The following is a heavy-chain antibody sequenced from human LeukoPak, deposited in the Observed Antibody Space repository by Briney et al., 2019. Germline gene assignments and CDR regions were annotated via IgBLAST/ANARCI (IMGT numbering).Heavy chain of an antibody. CDR1: GYTFTGYY. D-gene: IGHD3-22*01. CDR3: ARAIGYYDSSGYLFDY. J-gene: IGHJ4*02. CDR2: INPNNGGT. Sequence: ASVKVSCKASGYTFTGYYMHWVRQAPGQGLEWMGWINPNNGGTNYAQRFQGRVTMTRDTSINTAYMEVSRLRSDDTAVYYCARAIGYYDSSGYLFDYWGQGTLVTVPS. V-gene: IGHV1-2*02.